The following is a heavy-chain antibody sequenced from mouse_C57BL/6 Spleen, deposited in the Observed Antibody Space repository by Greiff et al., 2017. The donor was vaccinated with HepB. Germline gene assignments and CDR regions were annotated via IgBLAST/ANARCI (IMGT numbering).Heavy chain of an antibody. V-gene: IGHV3-6*01. Sequence: EVQLQESGPGLVKPSQSLSLTCSVTGYSITSGYYWNWIRQFPGNKLEWMGYISYDGSNNYNPSLKNRISITRDTSKNQFFLKLNSVTTEDTATYYCARGDYGNYGWYFDVWGTGTTVTVSS. D-gene: IGHD2-1*01. CDR1: GYSITSGYY. J-gene: IGHJ1*03. CDR3: ARGDYGNYGWYFDV. CDR2: ISYDGSN.